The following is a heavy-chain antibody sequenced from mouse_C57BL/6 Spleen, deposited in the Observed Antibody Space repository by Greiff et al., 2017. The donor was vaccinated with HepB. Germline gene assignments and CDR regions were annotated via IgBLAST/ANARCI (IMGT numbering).Heavy chain of an antibody. CDR2: INPNNGGT. Sequence: VQLKQSGPELVKPGASVKIPCKASGYTFTDYNMDWVKQSHGKSLEWIGDINPNNGGTIYNQKFKGKATLTVDKSSSTAYMELRSLTSEDTAVYYCARSNGTYFDYWGQGTTLTVSS. J-gene: IGHJ2*01. CDR3: ARSNGTYFDY. D-gene: IGHD1-1*01. V-gene: IGHV1-18*01. CDR1: GYTFTDYN.